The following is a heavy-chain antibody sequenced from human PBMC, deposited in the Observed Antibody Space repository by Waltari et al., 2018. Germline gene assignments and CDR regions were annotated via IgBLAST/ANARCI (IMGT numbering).Heavy chain of an antibody. CDR2: IIPIFGTA. Sequence: QVQLVQSGAEVKKPGSSVKVSCKASGGTFSSYAISWVRQAPGQGLEWMGGIIPIFGTANYAQECQGRVTITADESTSTAYMELSSLRSEDTAVYYCARAPYYYDSSGPPHYYYYGMDVWGQGTTVTVSS. CDR1: GGTFSSYA. J-gene: IGHJ6*02. D-gene: IGHD3-22*01. V-gene: IGHV1-69*01. CDR3: ARAPYYYDSSGPPHYYYYGMDV.